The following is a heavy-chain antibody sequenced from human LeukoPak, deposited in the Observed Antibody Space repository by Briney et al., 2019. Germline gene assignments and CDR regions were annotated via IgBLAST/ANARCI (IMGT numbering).Heavy chain of an antibody. D-gene: IGHD3-10*01. V-gene: IGHV1-18*01. CDR1: GYSFSTYG. Sequence: ASVKVSCKASGYSFSTYGISWLRQAPGQGLEWMGWISVYNGNTKYEQKFLGRVTMTTDTSTSTAYMELRSLRSDDTAVYYCARGFTHRMYYSQGGDAFDIWGQGTMVTVSS. CDR2: ISVYNGNT. CDR3: ARGFTHRMYYSQGGDAFDI. J-gene: IGHJ3*02.